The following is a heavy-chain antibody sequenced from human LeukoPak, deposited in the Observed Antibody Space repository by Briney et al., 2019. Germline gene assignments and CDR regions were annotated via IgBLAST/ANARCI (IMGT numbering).Heavy chain of an antibody. V-gene: IGHV3-23*01. D-gene: IGHD2-21*02. CDR1: GFTFSNYA. J-gene: IGHJ4*02. CDR3: AKEIVVVTAIRYFDY. Sequence: GGSLRLSCAASGFTFSNYAMSWVRQAPGKGLEWVSAISGSGGSTYYADSVKGRFTISRDNSKNTLYLQMNSLGVEDTAVYYCAKEIVVVTAIRYFDYWGQGTLVTVSS. CDR2: ISGSGGST.